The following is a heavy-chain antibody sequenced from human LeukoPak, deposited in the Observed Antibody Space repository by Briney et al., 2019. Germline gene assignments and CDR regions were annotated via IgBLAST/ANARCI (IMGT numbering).Heavy chain of an antibody. CDR3: AREVDTAMVIDY. CDR1: GGSISSYY. D-gene: IGHD5-18*01. Sequence: PSETLSLTCTVSGGSISSYYWSWIRQPPGKGLEWIGYIYYSGSTNYNPSLKSRVTMSVDTSKNQFSLKLSSVTAADTAVYYCAREVDTAMVIDYWGQGTLVTVSS. V-gene: IGHV4-59*12. J-gene: IGHJ4*02. CDR2: IYYSGST.